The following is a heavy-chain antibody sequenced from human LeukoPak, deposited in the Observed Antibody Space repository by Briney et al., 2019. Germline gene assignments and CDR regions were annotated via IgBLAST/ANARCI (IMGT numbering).Heavy chain of an antibody. V-gene: IGHV4-59*08. CDR2: IYYSGST. CDR3: ARQRTVVTPEFFDY. J-gene: IGHJ4*02. Sequence: SETLSLTCTVSGDSISGFYWSWIRQPPGKGLEWIGYIYYSGSTNYNPSLKSRVTISVDTSKNHFSLKLNSVTAADTAIYYCARQRTVVTPEFFDYWGQGTLVIVSS. CDR1: GDSISGFY. D-gene: IGHD4-23*01.